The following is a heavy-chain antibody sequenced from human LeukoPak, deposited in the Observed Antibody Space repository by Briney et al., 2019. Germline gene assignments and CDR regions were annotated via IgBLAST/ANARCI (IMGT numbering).Heavy chain of an antibody. D-gene: IGHD3-3*01. CDR3: ARARYETRIWPKSRYDYYHYMDV. CDR1: GYTFTTYS. V-gene: IGHV1-3*03. CDR2: INAGNGNT. Sequence: ASVTVSCMASGYTFTTYSIHWVRQAPGQRREWMGWINAGNGNTKYSQEFQDRVTITRDTSASTAYMELSSLRSEDMAVYYCARARYETRIWPKSRYDYYHYMDVWGKGTTVTVSS. J-gene: IGHJ6*03.